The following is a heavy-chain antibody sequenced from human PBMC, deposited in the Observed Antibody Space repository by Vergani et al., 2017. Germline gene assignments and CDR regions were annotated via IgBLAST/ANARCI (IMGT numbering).Heavy chain of an antibody. D-gene: IGHD3-16*01. Sequence: LEESGGGSVKPGGSLRLSCATSGFPLSNYDMQWIRQGPGKGLEFVAFIQFDGSNQYYADSVKGRFTLSRDFSKNTLYLQMNSLRTDDTATYYCAKHFRGWGIDYWGQGTQVIVSS. CDR1: GFPLSNYD. CDR2: IQFDGSNQ. V-gene: IGHV3-30*02. CDR3: AKHFRGWGIDY. J-gene: IGHJ4*02.